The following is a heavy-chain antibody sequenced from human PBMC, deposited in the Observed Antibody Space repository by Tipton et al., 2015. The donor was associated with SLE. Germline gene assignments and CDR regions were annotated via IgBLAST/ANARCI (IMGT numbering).Heavy chain of an antibody. V-gene: IGHV4-34*01. Sequence: TLSLTCAIFGGSFSDFCWSWIRQPPGKGLEWIGEINYSGSTNYNSSLKSRVTISVDSSKNQFSLKLSSVTAADTAVYYCARGLDSNWDYGDYFDYWGQGTLVTVSS. CDR1: GGSFSDFC. CDR2: INYSGST. CDR3: ARGLDSNWDYGDYFDY. J-gene: IGHJ4*01. D-gene: IGHD4-17*01.